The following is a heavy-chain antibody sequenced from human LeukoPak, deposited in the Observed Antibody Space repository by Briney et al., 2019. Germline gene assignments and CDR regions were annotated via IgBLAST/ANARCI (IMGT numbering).Heavy chain of an antibody. Sequence: PGGSLRLSCAASGFTFRSYWMHWVRQAPGKGLVWVSGIYNDGSSTRYADSVKGRFTISRDNAKNTLYLQMNSLRAEDTAVYYRARDWRSHFDYWGQGTLVTVSS. CDR3: ARDWRSHFDY. J-gene: IGHJ4*02. V-gene: IGHV3-74*01. CDR1: GFTFRSYW. CDR2: IYNDGSST.